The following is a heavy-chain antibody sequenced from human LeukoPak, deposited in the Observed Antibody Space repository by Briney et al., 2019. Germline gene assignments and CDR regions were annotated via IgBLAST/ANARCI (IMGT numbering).Heavy chain of an antibody. J-gene: IGHJ4*02. CDR3: ARSPYYGSGGYYLDY. V-gene: IGHV1-2*02. CDR1: GYTFTGYY. CDR2: INPNSGGT. D-gene: IGHD3-10*01. Sequence: GASVKVSCKASGYTFTGYYMHWVRQAPGQGLEWMGWINPNSGGTNYAQKFQGRVTMTRDTSISTAYMELSRLRSDDTAVYYCARSPYYGSGGYYLDYWGQGTLVTVSS.